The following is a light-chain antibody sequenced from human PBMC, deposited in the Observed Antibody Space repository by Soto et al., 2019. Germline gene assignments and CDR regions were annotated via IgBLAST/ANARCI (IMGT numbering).Light chain of an antibody. CDR2: DAS. Sequence: DIQMTQSPSTLSASVGDRVTITCRASQSISSWLAWYQQKPGKAPKLLIYDASRLASGVPSRFSGSGSGTEFTLTISSLQPDDFATDCCQQYNSHPYTFGQGTKLEIK. CDR1: QSISSW. V-gene: IGKV1-5*01. J-gene: IGKJ2*01. CDR3: QQYNSHPYT.